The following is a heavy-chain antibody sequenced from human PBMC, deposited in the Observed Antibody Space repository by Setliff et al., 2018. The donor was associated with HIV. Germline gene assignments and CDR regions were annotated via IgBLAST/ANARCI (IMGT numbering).Heavy chain of an antibody. CDR2: ITYSGSA. CDR1: GGSISSDDYY. D-gene: IGHD5-18*01. CDR3: AKRPGYGYPFHI. Sequence: PSETLSLTCTVSGGSISSDDYYWNWIRQPPGKGLEWIGYITYSGSAYYNPSLKSRVTISIDTSNNQISLRLSSVTAADTAVYYCAKRPGYGYPFHIWGQGTMVTVSS. J-gene: IGHJ3*02. V-gene: IGHV4-30-4*08.